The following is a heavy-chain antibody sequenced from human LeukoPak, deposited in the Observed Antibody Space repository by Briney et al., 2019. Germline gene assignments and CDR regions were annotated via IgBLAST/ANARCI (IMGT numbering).Heavy chain of an antibody. D-gene: IGHD3-3*01. CDR2: IYTSGST. Sequence: SETLSLTCTVSGGSISSGSYYWSWIRQPAGKGLEWIGRIYTSGSTNYNPSLKSRVTISVDTSKNQFSLKLSSVTAADTAVYYCARGIGYFTHYYFDYWGQGTLVTVSS. J-gene: IGHJ4*02. CDR3: ARGIGYFTHYYFDY. CDR1: GGSISSGSYY. V-gene: IGHV4-61*02.